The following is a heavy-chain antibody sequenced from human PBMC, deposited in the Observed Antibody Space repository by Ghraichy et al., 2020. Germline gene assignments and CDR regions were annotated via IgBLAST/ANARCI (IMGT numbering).Heavy chain of an antibody. D-gene: IGHD3-22*01. V-gene: IGHV4-34*01. Sequence: SQTLSLTCAVYGGSFSAYYWTWFRQPPGKGLEWIGEVNHSGNTNYNPSLKSRVTISVDTSKNQFSLNLRSVTAADTAMYYCASRIYMMVMGRRTNYFDPWGQGTLVTVSS. CDR1: GGSFSAYY. J-gene: IGHJ5*02. CDR3: ASRIYMMVMGRRTNYFDP. CDR2: VNHSGNT.